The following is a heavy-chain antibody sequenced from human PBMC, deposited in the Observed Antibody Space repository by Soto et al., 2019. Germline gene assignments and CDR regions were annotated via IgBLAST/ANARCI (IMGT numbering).Heavy chain of an antibody. Sequence: GGSLRLSCAASGFTFSSYAMSWVRQAPGKGLEWVSAISGSGGSTYYADSVKGRFAISRDNSKNTLYLQMNSLRAEDTAVYYCAKDYSRTPRGWFDPWGQGTLVTVSS. CDR2: ISGSGGST. V-gene: IGHV3-23*01. J-gene: IGHJ5*02. D-gene: IGHD6-13*01. CDR3: AKDYSRTPRGWFDP. CDR1: GFTFSSYA.